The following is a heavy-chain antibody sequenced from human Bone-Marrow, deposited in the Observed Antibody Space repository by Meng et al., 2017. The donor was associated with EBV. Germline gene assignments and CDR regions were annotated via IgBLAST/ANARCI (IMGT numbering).Heavy chain of an antibody. CDR3: ALNPPHSYGYGVDY. CDR2: MNPNSGNT. J-gene: IGHJ4*02. Sequence: QGQLVQSGAEVKKPGASVKVSCKASGYTFTSYDINWVRQATGQGLEWMGWMNPNSGNTGYAQKFQGKVTMTRNTSISTAYMELSSLRSEDTAVYYCALNPPHSYGYGVDYWGQGTLVTVSS. D-gene: IGHD5-18*01. V-gene: IGHV1-8*01. CDR1: GYTFTSYD.